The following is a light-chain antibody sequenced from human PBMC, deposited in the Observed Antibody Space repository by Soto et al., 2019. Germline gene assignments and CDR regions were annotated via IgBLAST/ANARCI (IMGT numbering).Light chain of an antibody. Sequence: QSALTQPPSASGSPGQSVTISCTGTSSDVGGYNYVSWYQQHPGKAPKLMIYEVTKRPSGVPDRFSGSKSGNTASLTVSGLQAEDEADYYCSSYAGGNNLVVFGGGTQLTVL. V-gene: IGLV2-8*01. J-gene: IGLJ2*01. CDR3: SSYAGGNNLVV. CDR2: EVT. CDR1: SSDVGGYNY.